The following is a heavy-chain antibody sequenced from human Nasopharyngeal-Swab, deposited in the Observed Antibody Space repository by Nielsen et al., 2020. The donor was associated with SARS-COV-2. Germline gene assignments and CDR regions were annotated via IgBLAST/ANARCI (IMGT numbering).Heavy chain of an antibody. V-gene: IGHV4-39*01. CDR3: ARQHQLLGDY. CDR1: GGSISSSSYY. J-gene: IGHJ4*02. Sequence: SETLSLTCTVSGGSISSSSYYWGSIRQPPGKGLEWIGSIYYSGSTYYNPSLKSRVTISVDTSKNQFSLKLSSVPAADTAVYYCARQHQLLGDYWGQGTLVTVSS. CDR2: IYYSGST. D-gene: IGHD2-2*01.